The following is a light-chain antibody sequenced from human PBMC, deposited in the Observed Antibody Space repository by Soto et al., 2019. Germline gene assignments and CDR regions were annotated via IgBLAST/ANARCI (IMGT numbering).Light chain of an antibody. CDR1: QSVRVN. V-gene: IGKV3-15*01. J-gene: IGKJ2*01. CDR3: KHYNIWPHT. Sequence: EILLTQSPATLAVSPGEGATLSCRASQSVRVNLACYQQKPGQAPRLLIYRASTRATGVPARFSGSGSGTVLTLTITSLQSEDVSLYFCKHYNIWPHTFGKGTK. CDR2: RAS.